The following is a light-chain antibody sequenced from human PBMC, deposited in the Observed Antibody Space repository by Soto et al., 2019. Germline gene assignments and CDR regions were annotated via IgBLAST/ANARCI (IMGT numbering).Light chain of an antibody. CDR1: QSVSSY. CDR3: QQRTNKFWT. Sequence: EIVLTQSPATLSLSPGERATLSCRASQSVSSYLAWYQQQPGQAPRLLIYDASTRATGIPARFSGSGSGTDFTLTISSLEPEDFAVYYCQQRTNKFWTFGQGTKVEIK. CDR2: DAS. V-gene: IGKV3-11*01. J-gene: IGKJ1*01.